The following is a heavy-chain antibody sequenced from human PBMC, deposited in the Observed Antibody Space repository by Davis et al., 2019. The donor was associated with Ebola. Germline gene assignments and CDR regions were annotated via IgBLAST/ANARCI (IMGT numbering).Heavy chain of an antibody. CDR1: GFTLSSHN. J-gene: IGHJ4*02. D-gene: IGHD4/OR15-4a*01. CDR2: ISSSSSVM. V-gene: IGHV3-48*02. Sequence: GESLKISCAASGFTLSSHNMDWVRQAPGKGLEWVSRISSSSSVMYYADSVKGRFTISRDNAKNSLYLQMNSLRDEDTAVYYCATDDYGYWGQGTLVTVSS. CDR3: ATDDYGY.